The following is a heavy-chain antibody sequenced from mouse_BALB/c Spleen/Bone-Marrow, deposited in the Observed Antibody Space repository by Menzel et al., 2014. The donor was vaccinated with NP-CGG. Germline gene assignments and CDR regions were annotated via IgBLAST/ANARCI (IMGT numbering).Heavy chain of an antibody. CDR3: ARRDDGYVFFDY. CDR2: INPSSGYT. V-gene: IGHV1-4*01. CDR1: GYTFTTYT. D-gene: IGHD2-3*01. J-gene: IGHJ2*01. Sequence: VQLQQSGAELARPGASVKMSCRASGYTFTTYTIHWVRQRPGQGLEWIGYINPSSGYTNYNQKFKNKTTLTADKSSSTAYMLLSSLASEDSAVYYCARRDDGYVFFDYWGQGTTLTVSS.